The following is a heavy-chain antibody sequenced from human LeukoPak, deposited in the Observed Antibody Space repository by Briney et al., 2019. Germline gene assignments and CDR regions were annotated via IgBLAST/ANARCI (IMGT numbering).Heavy chain of an antibody. J-gene: IGHJ4*02. Sequence: ASVTVSCKASGYTFTIYDINWVRQAPGQGLEWVGWMNPNSSNTGYAQKFQGRGTITRNTSISTAYMELSSLRSEDTAVYYCARGGGYYDRSAKYFIRPPEYWGQGTLVTVSS. CDR2: MNPNSSNT. D-gene: IGHD3-22*01. CDR3: ARGGGYYDRSAKYFIRPPEY. CDR1: GYTFTIYD. V-gene: IGHV1-8*01.